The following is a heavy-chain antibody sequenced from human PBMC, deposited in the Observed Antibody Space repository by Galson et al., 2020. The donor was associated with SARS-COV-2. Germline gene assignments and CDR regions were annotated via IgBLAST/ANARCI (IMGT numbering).Heavy chain of an antibody. Sequence: SETLSLTCAVSGTSISSGSYSWNWIRQPPGKGLEWIGYISHSGGTYYNPSLKNRVTISGDRSKNQFPLRLSSVTAADTAVYYCARLHYGEYAPEAFDIWGPGTRVTVAS. J-gene: IGHJ3*02. V-gene: IGHV4-30-2*01. CDR3: ARLHYGEYAPEAFDI. CDR1: GTSISSGSYS. CDR2: ISHSGGT. D-gene: IGHD4-17*01.